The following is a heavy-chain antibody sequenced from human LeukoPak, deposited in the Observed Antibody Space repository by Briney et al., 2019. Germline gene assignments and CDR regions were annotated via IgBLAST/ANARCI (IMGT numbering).Heavy chain of an antibody. J-gene: IGHJ4*02. CDR3: ARGLDSSGWPPFDY. Sequence: ASVKVSCKASGYTFTGYYMHWAQQAPGQGLEWMGWINPNSGGTNYAQKFQGWVTMTRDTSISTAYMELSRLRSDDTAVYYCARGLDSSGWPPFDYWGQGTLVTVSS. CDR1: GYTFTGYY. CDR2: INPNSGGT. D-gene: IGHD6-19*01. V-gene: IGHV1-2*04.